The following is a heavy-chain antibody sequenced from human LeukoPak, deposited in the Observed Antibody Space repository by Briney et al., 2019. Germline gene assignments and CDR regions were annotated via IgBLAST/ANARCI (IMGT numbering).Heavy chain of an antibody. J-gene: IGHJ4*02. Sequence: PGGSLRLSCAASGFIFSSYWMSWVRQAPGKGLEWVANIKQDGSEKYYVDSVKGRFTISRDNAENSLYLQMNSLRAEDTAMYYCTREDYYYAAGYWGQGTLVTVSS. D-gene: IGHD3-10*01. CDR3: TREDYYYAAGY. CDR2: IKQDGSEK. CDR1: GFIFSSYW. V-gene: IGHV3-7*01.